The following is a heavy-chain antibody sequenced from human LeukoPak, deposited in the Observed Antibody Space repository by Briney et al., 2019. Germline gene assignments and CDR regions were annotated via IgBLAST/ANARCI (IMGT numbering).Heavy chain of an antibody. D-gene: IGHD3-9*01. J-gene: IGHJ4*02. V-gene: IGHV2-5*02. CDR3: AHKGGYFDWLRGPCFDY. CDR2: IYWDDDT. Sequence: SGPTLVKPTQTLTLTCNFSGFSLSTSGLGVGWIRQPPGKALEWLALIYWDDDTRYSPSLKSRLTITKDTSKNQVVLTMTNMDPVDTATYYCAHKGGYFDWLRGPCFDYWGQGTLVTVSS. CDR1: GFSLSTSGLG.